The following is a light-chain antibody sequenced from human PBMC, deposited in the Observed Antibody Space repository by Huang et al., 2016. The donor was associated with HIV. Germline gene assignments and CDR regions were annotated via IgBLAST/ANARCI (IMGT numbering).Light chain of an antibody. CDR1: QSILYPSNSKNY. CDR3: QQYYRTPLT. V-gene: IGKV4-1*01. Sequence: DIVMTQSLDSLAVSLGERATINCKSSQSILYPSNSKNYLAWYQQKPGQPPELLIYGASTREAGVPDRFSGSGSGTDFTLTIISLQAEDVAVYYCQQYYRTPLTFGGGTKVEIK. J-gene: IGKJ4*01. CDR2: GAS.